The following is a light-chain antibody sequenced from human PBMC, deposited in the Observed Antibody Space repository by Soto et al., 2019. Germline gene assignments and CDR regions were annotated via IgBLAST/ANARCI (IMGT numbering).Light chain of an antibody. CDR3: QYYGNSRIT. Sequence: EIVLTQSPGTLSLSPGERATLSCRARQTVNSDYLTWYQQKPGQAPRLLIYAASSGATGIPDRFSGSGSETDFTLTINRLEPEDFAVYYCQYYGNSRITFGQGTRLEVK. CDR1: QTVNSDY. CDR2: AAS. J-gene: IGKJ5*01. V-gene: IGKV3-20*01.